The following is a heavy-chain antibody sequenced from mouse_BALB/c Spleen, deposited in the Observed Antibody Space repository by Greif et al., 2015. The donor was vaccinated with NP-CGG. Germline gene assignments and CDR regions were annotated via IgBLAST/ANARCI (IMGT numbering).Heavy chain of an antibody. J-gene: IGHJ3*01. CDR1: GYTFTSYV. CDR3: ARSSFDYGAHFAY. Sequence: EVQLQQSGPELVKPGASVKMSCKASGYTFTSYVMHWVEQKPGQGLEWIGYINPYNDGTKYNEKFKGKATLTSDKSSSTAYMELSSLTPEDSAVYYCARSSFDYGAHFAYWGQGTLVTVSA. CDR2: INPYNDGT. V-gene: IGHV1-14*01. D-gene: IGHD2-4*01.